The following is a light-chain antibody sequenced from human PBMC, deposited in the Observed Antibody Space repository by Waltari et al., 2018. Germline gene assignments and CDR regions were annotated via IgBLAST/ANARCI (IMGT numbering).Light chain of an antibody. CDR2: EDT. CDR1: ELPRKY. J-gene: IGLJ1*01. V-gene: IGLV3-10*01. Sequence: SYDLTQPPSVSVSPGQTARITCSGHELPRKYAYWFQQKSGQAPRLVIYEDTKRPSGIPARFSGSSSGTVATLTITGAQVDDEADYYCYSSDTTGLRVFGGGTTVVVL. CDR3: YSSDTTGLRV.